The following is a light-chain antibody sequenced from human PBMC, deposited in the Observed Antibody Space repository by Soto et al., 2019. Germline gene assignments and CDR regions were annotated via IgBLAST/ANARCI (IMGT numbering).Light chain of an antibody. CDR2: EVS. CDR3: CSFTNSYTWM. J-gene: IGLJ3*02. Sequence: QSALTQPASVSGSPGQSITISCTGTSSDVGGYHYVSWFQHHPGKVPKLMIYEVSHRPSGVSDRVSGSKSGSTASLTISGLQAEDEADYYCCSFTNSYTWMFCGGTKLTVL. CDR1: SSDVGGYHY. V-gene: IGLV2-14*01.